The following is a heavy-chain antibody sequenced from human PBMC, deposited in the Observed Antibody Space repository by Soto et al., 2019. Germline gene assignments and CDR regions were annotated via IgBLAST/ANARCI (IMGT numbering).Heavy chain of an antibody. CDR3: ARVPPPRTTVTTRRGMDV. CDR1: GFTFSSYA. Sequence: QVQLVESGGGVVQPGRSLRLSCAASGFTFSSYAMHWVRQAPGQGLEWVAVISYDGSNKYYADSVKGRFTISRDNSKNTLYLQMTSRRAEDTAVYYCARVPPPRTTVTTRRGMDVWGQGTTVTVSS. D-gene: IGHD4-17*01. J-gene: IGHJ6*02. V-gene: IGHV3-30-3*01. CDR2: ISYDGSNK.